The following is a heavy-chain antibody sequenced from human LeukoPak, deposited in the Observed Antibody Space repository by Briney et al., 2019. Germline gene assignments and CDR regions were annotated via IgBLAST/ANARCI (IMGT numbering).Heavy chain of an antibody. D-gene: IGHD3-10*01. V-gene: IGHV4-34*01. CDR3: ARDLGDYYGSGSYLTFDY. CDR2: INHSGST. Sequence: SETLSLTCAVYGGSFSGYYWSWIRQPPGKGLEWIGEINHSGSTNYNPSLKRRVTISVDTSKNQFSLKLSSVTAADTAVYYCARDLGDYYGSGSYLTFDYWGQGTLVTVSS. J-gene: IGHJ4*02. CDR1: GGSFSGYY.